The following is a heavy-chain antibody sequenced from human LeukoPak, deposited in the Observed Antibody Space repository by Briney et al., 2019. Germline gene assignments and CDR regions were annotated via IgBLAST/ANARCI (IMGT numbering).Heavy chain of an antibody. CDR3: ARAPDYRWFDP. CDR2: TYYSGST. D-gene: IGHD4/OR15-4a*01. V-gene: IGHV4-59*01. CDR1: GGSISSYY. J-gene: IGHJ5*02. Sequence: SETLSLTCTVSGGSISSYYWSWIRQPPGKGLEWIAYTYYSGSTNFNPSLKSRGTISIDTSKNQFSLKLSSVTAADTAMYYCARAPDYRWFDPWGQGTLVTVSS.